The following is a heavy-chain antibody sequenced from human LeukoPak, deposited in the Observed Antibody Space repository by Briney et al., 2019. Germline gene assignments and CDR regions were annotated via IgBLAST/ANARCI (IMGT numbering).Heavy chain of an antibody. Sequence: ASVKVSCKPSGYRFTRNGISWARQAPGQGLEWMAWISANSGNTNYAQNFQDRVTLTTDTSTTTAYMELRNLKSDDTAVYYCARDVNYAFDYWGQGTLVTVSS. J-gene: IGHJ4*02. CDR2: ISANSGNT. V-gene: IGHV1-18*01. D-gene: IGHD3-16*01. CDR3: ARDVNYAFDY. CDR1: GYRFTRNG.